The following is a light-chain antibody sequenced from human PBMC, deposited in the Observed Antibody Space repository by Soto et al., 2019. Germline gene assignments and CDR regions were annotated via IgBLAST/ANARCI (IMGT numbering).Light chain of an antibody. J-gene: IGKJ1*01. V-gene: IGKV3-20*01. CDR1: PSVNNY. CDR2: GAF. Sequence: EVVRTASPSRRSLTKKACATVTSRASPSVNNYLAWYQQKPGQAPRLVIYGAFNRATGIPDRFSGGGSGTDFTLTISRLEPEDFAVYYCQQGGCSPWTFGQGTKVDNK. CDR3: QQGGCSPWT.